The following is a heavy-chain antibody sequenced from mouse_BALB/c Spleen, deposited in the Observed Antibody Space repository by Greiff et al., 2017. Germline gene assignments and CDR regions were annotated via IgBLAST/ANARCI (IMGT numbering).Heavy chain of an antibody. D-gene: IGHD4-1*01. CDR3: ARGTGTDAMDY. CDR1: GFTFSSYG. J-gene: IGHJ4*01. V-gene: IGHV5-6*01. Sequence: EVQVVESGGDLVKPGGSLKLSCAASGFTFSSYGMSWVRQTPDKRLEWVATISSGGSYTYYPDSVKGRFTISRDNAKNTLYLQMSSLKSEDTAMYYCARGTGTDAMDYWGQGTSVTVSS. CDR2: ISSGGSYT.